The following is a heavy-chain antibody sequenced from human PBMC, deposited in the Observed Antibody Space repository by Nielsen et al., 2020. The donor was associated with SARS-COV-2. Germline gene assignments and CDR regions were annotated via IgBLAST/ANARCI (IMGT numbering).Heavy chain of an antibody. V-gene: IGHV1-2*02. CDR1: ADTFTGYY. CDR3: ARGGATVDTAMVTLY. CDR2: INPNSGGT. D-gene: IGHD5-18*01. Sequence: ASLKVFCKASADTFTGYYMHCGLQPPGQRLEWMVWINPNSGGTNYAQKFQDRVTMTSDTSTSTVYMELSSLRSEDTAVYYCARGGATVDTAMVTLYWGQGTLVTVSS. J-gene: IGHJ4*02.